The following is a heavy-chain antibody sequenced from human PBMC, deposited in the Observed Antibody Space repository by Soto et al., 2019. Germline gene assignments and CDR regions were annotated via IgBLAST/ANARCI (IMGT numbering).Heavy chain of an antibody. Sequence: SQTLSLTCVISGDSVSSTSAAWSWIRQSPSRGLEWLGRTYYRSKWYSDYAVSVKSRITINPDTSKSQFSLQLNSVTPEDTAVYYCARGSYYSGWVWGQGTMVTVYS. CDR2: TYYRSKWYS. V-gene: IGHV6-1*01. CDR1: GDSVSSTSAA. CDR3: ARGSYYSGWV. D-gene: IGHD6-19*01. J-gene: IGHJ4*02.